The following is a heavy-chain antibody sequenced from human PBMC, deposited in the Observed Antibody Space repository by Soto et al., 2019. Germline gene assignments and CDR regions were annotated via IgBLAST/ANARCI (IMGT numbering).Heavy chain of an antibody. J-gene: IGHJ5*02. CDR3: ARDIGEKYYAIVTGHYNGNWFGP. CDR1: GGSISSGVSY. CDR2: IYSIGCT. V-gene: IGHV4-31*03. D-gene: IGHD3-9*01. Sequence: PSATLSLTCTVHGGSISSGVSYRSWIRQHPRKGLRWLGYIYSIGCTYYKPSLKKRVTISVDTSKNQYSLKLSCVTAADTAVYYCARDIGEKYYAIVTGHYNGNWFGPRGQGTLVTVSS.